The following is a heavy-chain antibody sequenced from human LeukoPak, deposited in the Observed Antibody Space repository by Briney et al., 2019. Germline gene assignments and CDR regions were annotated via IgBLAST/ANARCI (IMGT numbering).Heavy chain of an antibody. Sequence: SETLSLTCTVSGGSIRSYYWSWIRQPPGKGLEWIGYIYFSGSTSYNPSLKSRVTISVDRSKNQFSLKLSSVTAADTAVYYCARHPELYFFDYWGQGTLVTVST. CDR3: ARHPELYFFDY. V-gene: IGHV4-59*08. CDR1: GGSIRSYY. CDR2: IYFSGST. J-gene: IGHJ4*02. D-gene: IGHD3-10*01.